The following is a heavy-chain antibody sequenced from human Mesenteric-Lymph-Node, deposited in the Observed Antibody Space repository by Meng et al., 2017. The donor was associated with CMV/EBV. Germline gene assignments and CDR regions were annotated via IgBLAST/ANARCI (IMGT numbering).Heavy chain of an antibody. Sequence: GGSLRLSCVASGFNFRNYAMHWVRQAPGKGLEWVAIMSYDGGNQYFAGSVRGRFSISRDNSKNTVFLQMNSLRAEDTAVYYCVRVFNYDFWDGYSDYYFDYWGQGTLVTVSS. CDR2: MSYDGGNQ. V-gene: IGHV3-30*04. J-gene: IGHJ4*02. D-gene: IGHD3-3*01. CDR3: VRVFNYDFWDGYSDYYFDY. CDR1: GFNFRNYA.